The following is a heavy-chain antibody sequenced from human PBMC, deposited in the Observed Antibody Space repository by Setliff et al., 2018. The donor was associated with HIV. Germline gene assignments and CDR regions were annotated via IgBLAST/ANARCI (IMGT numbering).Heavy chain of an antibody. Sequence: SETLSLTCTVSGGSISRYYWSWIRQPAGKGLEWIGRIYASGRTNYNPSLKSRVTLSVDTSKNQFSLKVTSVTAADTAVYYCAREIQFSATTYYYYYMDDWGRGTTVTVS. CDR2: IYASGRT. CDR1: GGSISRYY. J-gene: IGHJ6*03. D-gene: IGHD5-18*01. CDR3: AREIQFSATTYYYYYMDD. V-gene: IGHV4-4*07.